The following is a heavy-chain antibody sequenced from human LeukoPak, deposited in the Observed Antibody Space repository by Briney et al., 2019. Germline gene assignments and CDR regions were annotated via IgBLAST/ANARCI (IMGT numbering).Heavy chain of an antibody. J-gene: IGHJ4*02. CDR1: GFTFSSYA. D-gene: IGHD2-2*01. CDR3: ARDPQYSIVVVPAAMSSSQDGGNSGLDY. V-gene: IGHV3-23*01. CDR2: ISGSGGST. Sequence: PGGSLRLSCAASGFTFSSYAMSWVRQAPGKGLEWVSGISGSGGSTYYADSVKGRFTISRDNSKNTLYLQMNSLRAEDTAVYYCARDPQYSIVVVPAAMSSSQDGGNSGLDYWGQGTLVTVSS.